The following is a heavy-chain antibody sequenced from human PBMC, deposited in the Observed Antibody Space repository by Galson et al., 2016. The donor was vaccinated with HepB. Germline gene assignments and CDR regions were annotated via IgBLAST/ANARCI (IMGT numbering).Heavy chain of an antibody. J-gene: IGHJ5*02. Sequence: SLRLSCATSGFTFYDYAISWVRQAPGKGLEWVSFIRSKNYGEKTQYAASVEGRFTISRDDPNGITHLDMNSLKSEDTAMYYCSRSDHRFCSNSNCHGDHWGQGTLVTVSS. CDR2: IRSKNYGEKT. V-gene: IGHV3-49*04. CDR3: SRSDHRFCSNSNCHGDH. CDR1: GFTFYDYA. D-gene: IGHD2-2*01.